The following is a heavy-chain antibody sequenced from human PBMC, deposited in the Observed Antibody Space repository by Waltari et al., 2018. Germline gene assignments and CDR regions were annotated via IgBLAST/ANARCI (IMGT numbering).Heavy chain of an antibody. Sequence: QVQLVQSGAEVKKPGSSVKVSCKASGGTFSSYAISWVRQAPGQGLEWMGGIIPIFGTANYAQKLQGRVTITADESTSTAYMELSSLRSEDTAVYYCASKPYYYDSSGYYSGILWGQGTLVTVSS. V-gene: IGHV1-69*13. CDR1: GGTFSSYA. CDR3: ASKPYYYDSSGYYSGIL. CDR2: IIPIFGTA. D-gene: IGHD3-22*01. J-gene: IGHJ4*02.